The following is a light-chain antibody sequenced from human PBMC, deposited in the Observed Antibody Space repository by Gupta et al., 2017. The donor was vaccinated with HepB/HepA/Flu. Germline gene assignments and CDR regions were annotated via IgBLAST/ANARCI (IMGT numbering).Light chain of an antibody. CDR3: QQRDSTPNT. Sequence: DIQMTQSPSSLSASVGDRVTITCRASQSFSSYLNWYQQKPGKAPKLLIYAASSVQSGVPSRFSGSGSGTDFTLTISRLQPEDFATYYCQQRDSTPNTFGGGTKVEIK. J-gene: IGKJ4*01. CDR1: QSFSSY. V-gene: IGKV1-39*01. CDR2: AAS.